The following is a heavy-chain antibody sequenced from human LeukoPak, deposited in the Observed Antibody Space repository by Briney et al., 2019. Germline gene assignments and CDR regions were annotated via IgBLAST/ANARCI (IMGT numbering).Heavy chain of an antibody. CDR2: IYYSGSS. V-gene: IGHV4-39*01. CDR3: ATLRLAAADS. Sequence: LETLSLTCTVSGGSISSSSYYWGWIRQPPGKGLEWIGSIYYSGSSYYNPSLKSRVTISVDTSKNQFSLHLRSVTAADTAVYYCATLRLAAADSWGQGTLVTVSS. CDR1: GGSISSSSYY. D-gene: IGHD6-13*01. J-gene: IGHJ4*02.